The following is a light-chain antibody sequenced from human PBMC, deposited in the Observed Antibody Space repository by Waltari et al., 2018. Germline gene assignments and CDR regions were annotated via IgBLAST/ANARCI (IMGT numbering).Light chain of an antibody. CDR2: GAS. V-gene: IGKV3-20*01. CDR1: QSVSGS. Sequence: EIVLTQSPGTLFLSPGERATLSCRASQSVSGSLAWYHQKAGQAPRRLIYGASSRATGIPDRFSGSGSGTDFSLTISRLEPEDFAVYYCQHYVRLPATFGQGTKVEIK. CDR3: QHYVRLPAT. J-gene: IGKJ1*01.